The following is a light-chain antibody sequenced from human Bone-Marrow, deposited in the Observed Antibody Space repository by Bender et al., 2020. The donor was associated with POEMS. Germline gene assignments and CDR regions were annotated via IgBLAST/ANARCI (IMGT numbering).Light chain of an antibody. CDR1: TIGSKD. J-gene: IGLJ2*01. V-gene: IGLV3-21*02. CDR3: QSYDSSLSGSV. CDR2: DDS. Sequence: SYVLTQPPSVSVAPGQTARLTCGEDTIGSKDVHWYQQKPGQAPVLVVYDDSDRPSGVPDRFSGSKSGTSASLAISGLRPEDEADYYCQSYDSSLSGSVFGGGTKLTVL.